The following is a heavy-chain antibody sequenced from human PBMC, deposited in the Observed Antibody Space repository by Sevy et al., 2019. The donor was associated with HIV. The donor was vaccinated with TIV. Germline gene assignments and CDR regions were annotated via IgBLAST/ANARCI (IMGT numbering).Heavy chain of an antibody. CDR1: GFTFSSYA. V-gene: IGHV3-30-3*01. Sequence: GGSLRLSCAASGFTFSSYAMHGVRQAPGKGLEWVAVISYDGSNKYYADSVKGRFTISRDNSKNTLYLQMNSLRAEDTAVYYCARGGPGPYSSGLLFDYWGQGTLVTVSS. D-gene: IGHD6-19*01. CDR3: ARGGPGPYSSGLLFDY. CDR2: ISYDGSNK. J-gene: IGHJ4*02.